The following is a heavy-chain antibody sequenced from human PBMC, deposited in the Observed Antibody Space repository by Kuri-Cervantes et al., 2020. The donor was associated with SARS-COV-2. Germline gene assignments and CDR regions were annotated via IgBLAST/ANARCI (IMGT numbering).Heavy chain of an antibody. CDR2: INPNSGGT. CDR3: ARVGFGDYEIDY. V-gene: IGHV1-2*02. J-gene: IGHJ4*02. Sequence: ASVKVSCKASGYTFTGYYMHWVRQTPGQGLEWMGWINPNSGGTNYAQKFQGRVTMTRDTSISTAYMELSRLRSDDTAVYYCARVGFGDYEIDYWGQGTLVTVSS. D-gene: IGHD4-17*01. CDR1: GYTFTGYY.